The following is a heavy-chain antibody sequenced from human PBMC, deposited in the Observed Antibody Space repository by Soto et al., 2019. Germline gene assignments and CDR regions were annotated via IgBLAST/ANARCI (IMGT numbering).Heavy chain of an antibody. CDR2: IKTDSGHT. D-gene: IGHD2-2*01. J-gene: IGHJ5*02. CDR3: ARRSSTWLKEIILDL. V-gene: IGHV1-2*02. CDR1: GSRFTSGD. Sequence: KVCWTVSGSRFTSGDSYWFRQSPVHGLEWMGWIKTDSGHTIYAQKFEGRVTMTRDTSLKTAYMELRDLRSDDTAVYYCARRSSTWLKEIILDLWGQGTTVPVSS.